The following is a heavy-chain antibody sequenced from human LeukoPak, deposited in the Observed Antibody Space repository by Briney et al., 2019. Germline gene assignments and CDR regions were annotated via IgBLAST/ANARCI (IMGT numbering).Heavy chain of an antibody. D-gene: IGHD3-9*01. CDR3: ASARYVNSFYAFDI. Sequence: LETLSLSCMASGGTFSSYYWHWIRLPPGKGLEWIGYLSKSGNTNYNPSLKSRVTIFGDTSKNQFFLKLSSVSAADTAMYDCASARYVNSFYAFDIWGQGTLVTVSA. CDR2: LSKSGNT. CDR1: GGTFSSYY. V-gene: IGHV4-59*01. J-gene: IGHJ3*02.